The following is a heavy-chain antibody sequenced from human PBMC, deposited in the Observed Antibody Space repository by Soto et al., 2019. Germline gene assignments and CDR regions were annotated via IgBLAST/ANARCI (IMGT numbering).Heavy chain of an antibody. CDR1: GGSISSGDYY. D-gene: IGHD5-12*01. J-gene: IGHJ4*02. CDR2: IYRSGNT. V-gene: IGHV4-30-4*01. CDR3: ARVDGGYFHGDC. Sequence: QVQLQESGPGLLKPSQTLSLTCTVSGGSISSGDYYWSWIRQSPGMGLEWIGYIYRSGNTFYNPSLKSRVTISADTSKNQFFLNLSSMTAADTAVYYCARVDGGYFHGDCWGQGTLVTVSS.